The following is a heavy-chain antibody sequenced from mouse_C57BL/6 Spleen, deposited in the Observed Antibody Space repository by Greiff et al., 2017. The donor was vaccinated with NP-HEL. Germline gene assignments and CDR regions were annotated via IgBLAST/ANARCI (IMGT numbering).Heavy chain of an antibody. CDR2: IDPNSGGT. CDR1: GYTFTSYW. D-gene: IGHD1-1*01. V-gene: IGHV1-72*01. Sequence: VQLHQPGAELVKPGASVKLSCKASGYTFTSYWMHWVKQRPGRGLEWIGRIDPNSGGTKYNEKFKSKATLTVDKPSSTAYMQLSSLTSEDSAVYYCARGTTVVAKGFDYWGQGTTLTVSS. CDR3: ARGTTVVAKGFDY. J-gene: IGHJ2*01.